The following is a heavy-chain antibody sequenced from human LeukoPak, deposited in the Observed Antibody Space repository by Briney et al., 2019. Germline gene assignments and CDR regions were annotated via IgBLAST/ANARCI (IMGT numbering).Heavy chain of an antibody. V-gene: IGHV3-23*01. Sequence: GGSLRLSCAASGFTFSSSAMSWVRQAPGKGLEWVSAISGSGSNTYYADSVKGRLTISRDNSKNTLYLQMSSLRAEDTAAYYCVKEASRAYFDYWGQGTLVTVSS. CDR1: GFTFSSSA. D-gene: IGHD2-2*01. CDR2: ISGSGSNT. J-gene: IGHJ4*02. CDR3: VKEASRAYFDY.